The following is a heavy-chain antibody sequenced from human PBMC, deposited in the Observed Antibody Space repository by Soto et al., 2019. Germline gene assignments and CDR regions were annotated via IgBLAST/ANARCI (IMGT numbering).Heavy chain of an antibody. CDR1: GYSFTTYY. V-gene: IGHV1-2*02. J-gene: IGHJ3*02. D-gene: IGHD2-2*01. CDR3: VRGGTYHCFYI. CDR2: IIPNSGGA. Sequence: ASVKVSCKASGYSFTTYYIHWVRQAPGQGLEWMGWIIPNSGGANYAQRFRGRINMTRDTSISTAYLEVSRLKYDDTAMYYCVRGGTYHCFYIWGQGTLVTVSS.